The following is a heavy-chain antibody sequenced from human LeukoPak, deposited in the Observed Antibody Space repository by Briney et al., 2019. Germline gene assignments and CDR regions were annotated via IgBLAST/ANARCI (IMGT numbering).Heavy chain of an antibody. J-gene: IGHJ5*02. CDR2: IYYSGST. D-gene: IGHD3-10*01. Sequence: SETLSLTCTVSGGSIRSSSYYWGWIRQPPGKGLEWIGSIYYSGSTYYNPSLKSRVTISVDTSKNQFSLKLSSATAADTAVYYCARSYGSGSYENWFDPWGQGTLVTVSS. CDR1: GGSIRSSSYY. CDR3: ARSYGSGSYENWFDP. V-gene: IGHV4-39*01.